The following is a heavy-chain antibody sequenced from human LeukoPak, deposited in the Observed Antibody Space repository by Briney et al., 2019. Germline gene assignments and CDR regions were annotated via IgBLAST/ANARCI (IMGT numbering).Heavy chain of an antibody. CDR2: ISSSGSTI. V-gene: IGHV3-48*01. D-gene: IGHD5-18*01. CDR1: GFTFSSYS. J-gene: IGHJ4*02. Sequence: GGSLRLSCAASGFTFSSYSMKWVRQAPGKGLEWVSYISSSGSTIYYAESVKGRFTIPRDNAKNSLYLQMNSLRAEDTAVYYCARGRGYSYDTDYWGQGTLVTVSS. CDR3: ARGRGYSYDTDY.